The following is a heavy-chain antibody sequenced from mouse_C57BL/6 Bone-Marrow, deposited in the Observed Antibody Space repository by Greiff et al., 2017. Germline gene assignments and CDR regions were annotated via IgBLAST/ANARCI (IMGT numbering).Heavy chain of an antibody. J-gene: IGHJ3*01. V-gene: IGHV3-6*01. CDR1: GYSITSGYY. Sequence: EVQRVESGPGLVKPSPSLSLTCSVTGYSITSGYYWNWIRQFPGNKLEWMGYISYDGSNNYNPSLKNRISITRDTSKNQFCLKLNSVTTEDTATYYCAREGDGYTWFAYWGQGTLVTVSA. CDR2: ISYDGSN. D-gene: IGHD2-3*01. CDR3: AREGDGYTWFAY.